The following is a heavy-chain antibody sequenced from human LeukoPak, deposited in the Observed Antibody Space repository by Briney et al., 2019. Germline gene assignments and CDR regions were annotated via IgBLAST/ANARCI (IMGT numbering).Heavy chain of an antibody. J-gene: IGHJ4*02. CDR3: AKDTAAAGTGTLDY. D-gene: IGHD6-13*01. V-gene: IGHV3-9*01. CDR1: GFTFSSYA. Sequence: GGSLRLSCAASGFTFSSYAMSWVRQAPGKGLEWVSGISWNSGSIGYADSVKGRFTISRDNAKNSLYLQMNSLRAEDTALYYCAKDTAAAGTGTLDYWGQGTLVTVSS. CDR2: ISWNSGSI.